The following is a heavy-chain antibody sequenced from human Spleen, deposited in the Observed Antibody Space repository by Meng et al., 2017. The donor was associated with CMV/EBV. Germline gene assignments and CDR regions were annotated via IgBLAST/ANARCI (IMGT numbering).Heavy chain of an antibody. D-gene: IGHD3-22*01. CDR1: GYIFSTYA. Sequence: QVQLVQSGAEVKKPGASVKVSCKASGYIFSTYAIHWVRQAPGQGLEWMGWINVGNGDTKFSQKVQGRVTLTRDTSASTAYIDLTSLRSDDTAVYYCARTSYYPGQGFDYWGQGTLVTVSS. V-gene: IGHV1-3*01. CDR2: INVGNGDT. CDR3: ARTSYYPGQGFDY. J-gene: IGHJ4*02.